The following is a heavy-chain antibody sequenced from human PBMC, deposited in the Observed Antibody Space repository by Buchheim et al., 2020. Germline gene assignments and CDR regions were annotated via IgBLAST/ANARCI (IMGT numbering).Heavy chain of an antibody. Sequence: QVQLQQCGAGLLKPSETLSLTCAVYGGSFSGYYWSWIRQPPGKGLEWIGEINHSGSTNYNPSLKSRVTISVDTSKNQFSLKLSSVTAADTAVYYCARGPRVRGVIGWFDPWGQGTL. CDR1: GGSFSGYY. V-gene: IGHV4-34*01. CDR3: ARGPRVRGVIGWFDP. J-gene: IGHJ5*02. D-gene: IGHD3-10*01. CDR2: INHSGST.